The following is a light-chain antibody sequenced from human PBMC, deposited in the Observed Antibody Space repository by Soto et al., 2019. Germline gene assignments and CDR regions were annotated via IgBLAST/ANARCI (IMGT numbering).Light chain of an antibody. CDR2: GAS. Sequence: EIVLTQSPGTLSLSPGERATLSCRASHAATNNFLAWYQQKPGQAPRLVIYGASSRPAGIPDRFSGSGAGTDFTLSFSRLEPEDFAVYFCQHYGTSPGTFGQGTKLEIK. CDR1: HAATNNF. CDR3: QHYGTSPGT. J-gene: IGKJ2*01. V-gene: IGKV3-20*01.